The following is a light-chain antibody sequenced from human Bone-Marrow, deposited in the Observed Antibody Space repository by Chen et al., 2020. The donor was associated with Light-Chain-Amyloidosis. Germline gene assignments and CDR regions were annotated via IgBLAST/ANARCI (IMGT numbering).Light chain of an antibody. V-gene: IGLV6-57*01. Sequence: NFVLIQPHSVSESPGKTVTISCTRSSGYIASNYVHWYQQRPGRSPTIVIYEDNQRPSGVPDRFSGSIDRSSNSASLTISRLKTEDEGDYYCQSYDIAKVFGGGTKVTVL. J-gene: IGLJ2*01. CDR3: QSYDIAKV. CDR1: SGYIASNY. CDR2: EDN.